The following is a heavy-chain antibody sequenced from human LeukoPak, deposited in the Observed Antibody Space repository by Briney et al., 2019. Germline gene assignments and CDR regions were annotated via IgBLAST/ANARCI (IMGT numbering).Heavy chain of an antibody. D-gene: IGHD2-15*01. CDR1: GGTFSTYT. V-gene: IGHV1-69*06. CDR3: ARDGYCSGGSCYGGYYYYYMDV. J-gene: IGHJ6*03. CDR2: IIPIFDSA. Sequence: ASVKVSCKASGGTFSTYTIHWVRQAPGQGLEWMGGIIPIFDSANYAQKFQGRVTISADKSTSTAYMELSSLRSEDTAVYYCARDGYCSGGSCYGGYYYYYMDVWGKGTTVTVPS.